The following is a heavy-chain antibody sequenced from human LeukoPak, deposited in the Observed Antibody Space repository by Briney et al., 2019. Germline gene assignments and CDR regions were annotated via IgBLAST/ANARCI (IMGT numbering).Heavy chain of an antibody. CDR3: ARSRPTHQYCYYYYGMDV. CDR2: INHSGST. V-gene: IGHV4-34*01. Sequence: PSETLSLTCAVYGGSFSGYYWSWIRQPPGKGLEWIGEINHSGSTNYNPSLKSRVTISVDTSKNQFSLKLSSVTAADTAVYYCARSRPTHQYCYYYYGMDVWGQGTTVTVSS. CDR1: GGSFSGYY. J-gene: IGHJ6*02.